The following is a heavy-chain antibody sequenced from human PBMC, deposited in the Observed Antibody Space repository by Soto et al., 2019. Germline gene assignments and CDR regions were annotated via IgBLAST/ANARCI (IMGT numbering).Heavy chain of an antibody. CDR2: IWYDGINK. J-gene: IGHJ4*02. D-gene: IGHD3-10*01. CDR3: ARDPYYYGSGSYYFDY. Sequence: QVQLVESGGGVVQPGRSLRLSCTASGFTFSSNGMHWVRQAPGKGLEWVAFIWYDGINKYYADSVKGRFIISRDNSKNTLYLQMNSRRAEDTAVYYCARDPYYYGSGSYYFDYWGQGTLVTVSS. V-gene: IGHV3-33*01. CDR1: GFTFSSNG.